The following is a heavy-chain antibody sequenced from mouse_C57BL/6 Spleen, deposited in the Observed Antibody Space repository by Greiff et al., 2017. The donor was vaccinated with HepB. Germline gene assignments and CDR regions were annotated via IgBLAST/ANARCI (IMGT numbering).Heavy chain of an antibody. CDR2: ISDGGSYT. CDR1: GFTFSSYA. D-gene: IGHD4-1*01. Sequence: VQLKESGGGLVKPGGSLKLSCAASGFTFSSYAMSWVRQTPEKRLEWVATISDGGSYTYYPDNVKGRFTISRDNAKNNLYLQMSHLESEDTAMYYCARAWDYFDYWGQGTTLTVSS. J-gene: IGHJ2*01. CDR3: ARAWDYFDY. V-gene: IGHV5-4*01.